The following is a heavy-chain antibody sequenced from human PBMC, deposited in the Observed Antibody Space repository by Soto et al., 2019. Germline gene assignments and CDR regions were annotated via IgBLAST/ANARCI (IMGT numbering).Heavy chain of an antibody. Sequence: QVQLVQSGAEVKKTGASVKVSCKASGYTFTSYGISWVRQAPGQGLEWMGWISAYNGNTNYAQKLQGRVTMTTDTSTSTAYMELRSLRSYDTAVYYCASDKGQWLPHNWFDPWGQGTLVTVSS. CDR3: ASDKGQWLPHNWFDP. CDR2: ISAYNGNT. CDR1: GYTFTSYG. V-gene: IGHV1-18*01. J-gene: IGHJ5*02. D-gene: IGHD6-19*01.